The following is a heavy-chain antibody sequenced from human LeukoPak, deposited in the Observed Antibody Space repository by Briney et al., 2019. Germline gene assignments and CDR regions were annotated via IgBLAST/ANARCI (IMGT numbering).Heavy chain of an antibody. Sequence: GGSLRLSCAASGFTFSSYSMNWVRQAPGKRLEWVSSISSSSSYIYYADSVKGRFTISRDNAKNSLYLQMNSLRAEDTAVYYCAILDTAMVHYWGQGTLVTVSS. CDR3: AILDTAMVHY. J-gene: IGHJ4*02. D-gene: IGHD5-18*01. CDR1: GFTFSSYS. V-gene: IGHV3-21*01. CDR2: ISSSSSYI.